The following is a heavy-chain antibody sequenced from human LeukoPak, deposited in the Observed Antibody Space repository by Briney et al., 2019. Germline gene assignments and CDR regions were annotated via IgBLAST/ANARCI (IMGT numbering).Heavy chain of an antibody. CDR2: ISGNGANT. CDR1: GFTFNNYG. J-gene: IGHJ4*02. D-gene: IGHD3-9*01. V-gene: IGHV3-23*01. Sequence: LPGGSLRLSCAASGFTFNNYGMSWVRQAPGKGLEWVTAISGNGANTFYADSVQGRFTISRGNSRSTLYLQMKSLRAEDTALYYCAKIGLLTVNFDFWGQGTLVTVSS. CDR3: AKIGLLTVNFDF.